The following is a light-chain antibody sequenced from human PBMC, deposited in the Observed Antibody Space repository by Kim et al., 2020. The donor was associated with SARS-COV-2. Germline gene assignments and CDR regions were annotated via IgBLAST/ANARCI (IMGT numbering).Light chain of an antibody. CDR3: QSYDSGLSGVV. J-gene: IGLJ2*01. CDR2: GNS. V-gene: IGLV1-40*01. CDR1: TSNIGAGYD. Sequence: QRVTISCTGSTSNIGAGYDVHWYQQLPGPAPKLLIYGNSNRPSGVPDRFSGSKSGTSASLAITGLQAEDEADYYCQSYDSGLSGVVFGGGTKLTVL.